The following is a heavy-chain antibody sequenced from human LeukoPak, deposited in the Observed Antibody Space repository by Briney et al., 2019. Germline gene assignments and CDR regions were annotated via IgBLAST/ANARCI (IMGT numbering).Heavy chain of an antibody. CDR2: IYYSEST. CDR1: GGSISSYY. CDR3: ARDHPSGGLGHWFDP. Sequence: PSETLSLTCTVSGGSISSYYWSWIRQPPGKGLEWIGYIYYSESTNYNPSLKSRVTISVDTSKNQFSLKLSSVTAADTAVYYCARDHPSGGLGHWFDPWGQGTLVTVSS. J-gene: IGHJ5*02. D-gene: IGHD6-25*01. V-gene: IGHV4-59*01.